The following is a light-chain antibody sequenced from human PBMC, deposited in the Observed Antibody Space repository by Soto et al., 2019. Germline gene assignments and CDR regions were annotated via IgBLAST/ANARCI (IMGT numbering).Light chain of an antibody. Sequence: EIMLTQSPATLSLSPGERATLSCRASHSVGSTLAWYQQTPGQAPRLLIYGASTRATGIPVRFSGSGSGTDFTLTISRLEPEDFAVYYCQQYGSSPPTTFGQGTRLEI. CDR1: HSVGST. V-gene: IGKV3-20*01. J-gene: IGKJ5*01. CDR3: QQYGSSPPTT. CDR2: GAS.